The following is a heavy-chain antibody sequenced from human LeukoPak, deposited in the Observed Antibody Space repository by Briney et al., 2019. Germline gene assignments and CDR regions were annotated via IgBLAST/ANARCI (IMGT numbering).Heavy chain of an antibody. J-gene: IGHJ4*02. Sequence: PGGSLRLSCAASGFTFDTYAMSWVRQAPGKGLQWVSTISGSGGSTYYADSVKGRFTVSRDNSKNTLYLQLNGLRVEDTATYHCATHFTMATDIRIFDSWGQGSLVTVSS. CDR3: ATHFTMATDIRIFDS. V-gene: IGHV3-23*01. D-gene: IGHD5-24*01. CDR2: ISGSGGST. CDR1: GFTFDTYA.